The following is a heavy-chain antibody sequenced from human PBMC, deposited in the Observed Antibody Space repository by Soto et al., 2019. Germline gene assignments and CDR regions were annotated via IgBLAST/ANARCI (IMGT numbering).Heavy chain of an antibody. Sequence: QVQLVQSGAEVKKPGASVKVSCKASGYTFTSYAMHWVRQAPGQRLEWMGWINAGNGNTKYSQKFQGRVTITRDTPARTAYMELSSLRSEDTAVYYCARVEGGDYYSYSGMDVWGQGTTVTVSS. J-gene: IGHJ6*02. CDR2: INAGNGNT. V-gene: IGHV1-3*01. CDR3: ARVEGGDYYSYSGMDV. CDR1: GYTFTSYA. D-gene: IGHD1-26*01.